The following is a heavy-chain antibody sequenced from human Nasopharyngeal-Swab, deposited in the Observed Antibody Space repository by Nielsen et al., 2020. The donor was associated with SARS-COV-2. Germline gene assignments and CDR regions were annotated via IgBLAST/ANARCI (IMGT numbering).Heavy chain of an antibody. Sequence: ASVKVSCKASGYSFRSYGINWVRQAPGQGLEWMGWISTKTGAPTYAQAFTGRFVISLDTSVSTTYLQISSLKADDTAVYYCARENQEYANIWIDYWGQGTQVTVSS. J-gene: IGHJ4*02. D-gene: IGHD1-1*01. CDR2: ISTKTGAP. V-gene: IGHV7-4-1*02. CDR1: GYSFRSYG. CDR3: ARENQEYANIWIDY.